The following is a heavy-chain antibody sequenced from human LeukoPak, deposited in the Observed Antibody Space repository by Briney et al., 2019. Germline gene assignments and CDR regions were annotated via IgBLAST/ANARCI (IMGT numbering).Heavy chain of an antibody. CDR2: INTDGTVT. V-gene: IGHV3-74*01. Sequence: PGGSLRLSCAASGFTFSKYWLLWVRQAPGKGLESVSRINTDGTVTTYADSVKGRFTISRDNSKNTLHLQVNSMRAEDTAVYYCAKDGDNSGYSSKAPSHYWGQGTLVTVSS. CDR3: AKDGDNSGYSSKAPSHY. J-gene: IGHJ4*02. D-gene: IGHD3-22*01. CDR1: GFTFSKYW.